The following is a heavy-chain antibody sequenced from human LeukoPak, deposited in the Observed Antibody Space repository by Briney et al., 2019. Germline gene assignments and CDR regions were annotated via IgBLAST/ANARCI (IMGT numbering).Heavy chain of an antibody. CDR1: GFTFSGYW. Sequence: GGSLRLSCAASGFTFSGYWMHWVRQGPEKGLELVSRIDNDGHGILYADSVKGRFTTSRDNAKNTLYLQMNSLRFEDTAVYYCAAGGGWVPSFGVVTHIDVWGKGTTVTVSS. V-gene: IGHV3-74*03. J-gene: IGHJ6*03. CDR2: IDNDGHGI. D-gene: IGHD3-3*01. CDR3: AAGGGWVPSFGVVTHIDV.